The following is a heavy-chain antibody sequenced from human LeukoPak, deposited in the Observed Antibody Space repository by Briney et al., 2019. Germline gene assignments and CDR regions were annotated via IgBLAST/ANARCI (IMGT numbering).Heavy chain of an antibody. CDR3: ARSAHYYYGSGSSVHMDV. V-gene: IGHV3-66*01. Sequence: GGSLRLSCAASGFTVSSNYMSWVRQAPGKGLEWVSVIYSGGSTYYADSVKGRFTISRDNSKNTLYLQMNSLRAEDTAVYYCARSAHYYYGSGSSVHMDVWGKGTTVTISS. D-gene: IGHD3-10*01. J-gene: IGHJ6*03. CDR2: IYSGGST. CDR1: GFTVSSNY.